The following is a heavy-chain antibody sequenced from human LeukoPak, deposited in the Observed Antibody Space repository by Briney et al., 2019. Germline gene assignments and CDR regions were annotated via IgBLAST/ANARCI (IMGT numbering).Heavy chain of an antibody. J-gene: IGHJ4*02. CDR1: GYTFTSYG. D-gene: IGHD6-19*01. CDR3: ARGPGIAVAGVFDY. V-gene: IGHV1-18*04. CDR2: ISGHNGHT. Sequence: ASVKVSCKASGYTFTSYGINWGRQAPGQGLERMGWISGHNGHTNYVQKMQGRVTMTTDTSTNTAYLELRNLTSDDTAVYYCARGPGIAVAGVFDYWGQGSLVTVSS.